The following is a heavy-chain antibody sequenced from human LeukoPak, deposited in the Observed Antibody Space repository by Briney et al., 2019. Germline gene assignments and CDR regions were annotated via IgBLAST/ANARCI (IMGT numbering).Heavy chain of an antibody. V-gene: IGHV3-20*04. Sequence: GGSLRLSCPASGFTFDDYGMSWVRQAPGKGLEWVSGVNWNGGSTGYADSVKGRFTISRDNAKNSLYLQMNSLRAEDTALYYCARERLTTVTGEFDYWGQGTLVTVSS. CDR2: VNWNGGST. CDR1: GFTFDDYG. D-gene: IGHD4-17*01. J-gene: IGHJ4*02. CDR3: ARERLTTVTGEFDY.